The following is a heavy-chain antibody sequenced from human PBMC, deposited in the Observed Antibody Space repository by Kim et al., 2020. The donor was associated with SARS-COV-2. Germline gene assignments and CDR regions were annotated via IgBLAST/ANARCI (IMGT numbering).Heavy chain of an antibody. V-gene: IGHV3-30*04. J-gene: IGHJ6*02. Sequence: VRGRLTISRDKSRSTLYLQMNSLRAEDTAVYYCARDLMAAAVNYYDGMDVWGQGTTVTVSS. CDR3: ARDLMAAAVNYYDGMDV. D-gene: IGHD6-13*01.